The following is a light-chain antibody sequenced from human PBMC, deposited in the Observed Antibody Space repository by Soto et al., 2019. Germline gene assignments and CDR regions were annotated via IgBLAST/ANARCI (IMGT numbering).Light chain of an antibody. CDR2: DAS. Sequence: EIVLTQSPVTLSLSPGERATLSCRASQSVTTFLAWYQQKPGRAPRLLIYDASKRATGIPARFSGSGSGTDFTLTISRLEPEDFAVYYCQQRTNWPLTFGGGTKVEIK. CDR1: QSVTTF. CDR3: QQRTNWPLT. V-gene: IGKV3-11*01. J-gene: IGKJ4*01.